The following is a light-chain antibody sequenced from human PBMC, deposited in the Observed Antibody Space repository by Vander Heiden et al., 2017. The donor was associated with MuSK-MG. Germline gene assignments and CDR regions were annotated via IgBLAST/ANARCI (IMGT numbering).Light chain of an antibody. CDR3: SSYTSSSTLVV. J-gene: IGLJ2*01. Sequence: QSALTQPASVHGSPGQSTTISCTGPSSDVGGYNYVSWYQQHPGKAPKLMIYEVSNRPSGVSNRFSGSKSGNTASLTISGLQAEDEADYYCSSYTSSSTLVVFGGGTKLTVI. CDR1: SSDVGGYNY. CDR2: EVS. V-gene: IGLV2-14*01.